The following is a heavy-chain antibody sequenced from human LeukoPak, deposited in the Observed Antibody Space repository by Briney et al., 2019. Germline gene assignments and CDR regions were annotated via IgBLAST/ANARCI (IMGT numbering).Heavy chain of an antibody. CDR3: ATKDIVVVPAAGMVDY. CDR2: ISGSGGST. D-gene: IGHD2-2*01. Sequence: GGSLRLSCAASGFTFSSYAMSWVRQAPGKGLEWVSAISGSGGSTYYADSVKGRFTISRDNSKNTLYLQMNSLRAEDTAAYYCATKDIVVVPAAGMVDYWGQGTLVTVSS. J-gene: IGHJ4*02. CDR1: GFTFSSYA. V-gene: IGHV3-23*01.